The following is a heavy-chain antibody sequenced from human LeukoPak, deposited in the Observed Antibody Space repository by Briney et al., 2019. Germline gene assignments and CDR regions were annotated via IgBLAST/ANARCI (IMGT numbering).Heavy chain of an antibody. V-gene: IGHV4-59*08. CDR2: AYYSGHT. CDR1: SASISTYT. CDR3: ARHPFATPFDY. Sequence: SETLPLTCSVSSASISTYTWSWLRQPPGKGLEWIGYAYYSGHTNYNSSLKSRVTMSLDTSKSQFSLRLSSVTAADTAVYFCARHPFATPFDYWGPGTLVTVSS. J-gene: IGHJ4*02. D-gene: IGHD2-15*01.